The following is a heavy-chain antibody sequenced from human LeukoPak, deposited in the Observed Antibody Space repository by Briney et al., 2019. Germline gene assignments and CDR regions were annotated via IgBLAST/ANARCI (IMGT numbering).Heavy chain of an antibody. D-gene: IGHD2-2*01. CDR1: GFTFSNYG. CDR3: ARDGMRAAIWGFDP. CDR2: ISGSGGNT. Sequence: GGTLRLSCAASGFTFSNYGMSWVRQAPGKGLEWVSTISGSGGNTYYADSVKGRFTISRGNAKNSLYLQMNSLRAEDTAVYYCARDGMRAAIWGFDPWGQGTLVTVSS. V-gene: IGHV3-21*01. J-gene: IGHJ5*02.